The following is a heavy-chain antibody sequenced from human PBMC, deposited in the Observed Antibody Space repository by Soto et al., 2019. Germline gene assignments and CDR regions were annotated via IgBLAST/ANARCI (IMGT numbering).Heavy chain of an antibody. CDR1: GCSVTSGSYY. D-gene: IGHD6-19*01. CDR3: ARDQGIAVAVFDY. V-gene: IGHV4-61*01. CDR2: IYYSGST. Sequence: SQTLSLTCTISGCSVTSGSYYWSWIRQPPGKGLEWIGYIYYSGSTNYNPSLKSRVTISVDTSKNQISLKLSSVTAADTAVYYCARDQGIAVAVFDYWGQGTLVTVSS. J-gene: IGHJ4*02.